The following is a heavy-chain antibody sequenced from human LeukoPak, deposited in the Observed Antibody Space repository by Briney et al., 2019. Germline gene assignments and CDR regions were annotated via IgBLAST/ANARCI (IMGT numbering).Heavy chain of an antibody. D-gene: IGHD2-15*01. CDR2: IYYSGGT. V-gene: IGHV4-61*01. CDR1: GGSVSSGSYY. CDR3: ARSEGWLGY. Sequence: SETLSLTCTVSGGSVSSGSYYWSWIRQPPGKGLEWIGYIYYSGGTNYNPSLKSRVTISVDTSKNQFSLRLSSVTAADTAVYYCARSEGWLGYWGQGTLVTVSS. J-gene: IGHJ4*02.